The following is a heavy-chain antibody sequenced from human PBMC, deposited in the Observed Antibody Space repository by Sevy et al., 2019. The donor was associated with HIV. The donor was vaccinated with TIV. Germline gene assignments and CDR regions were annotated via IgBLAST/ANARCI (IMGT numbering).Heavy chain of an antibody. Sequence: GGSLRLSCTAFGFPFDTFALNWVRQAPGKGLEWVSTIGRGPENIHYANSVKGRFTISRDNSRNTVYLQLNNLRAEDTAMYYCGSWVKGHLDSWGQGTPVTVSS. D-gene: IGHD2-21*01. CDR3: GSWVKGHLDS. V-gene: IGHV3-23*01. CDR2: IGRGPENI. CDR1: GFPFDTFA. J-gene: IGHJ4*02.